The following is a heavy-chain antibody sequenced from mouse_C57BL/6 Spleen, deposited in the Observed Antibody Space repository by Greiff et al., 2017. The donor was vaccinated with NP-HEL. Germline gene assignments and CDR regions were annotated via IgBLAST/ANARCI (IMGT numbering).Heavy chain of an antibody. CDR3: ARPYYYGSSYYAMDY. V-gene: IGHV1-80*01. CDR1: GYAFSSYW. Sequence: SGAELVKPGASVKISCKASGYAFSSYWMNWVKQRPGKGLEWIGQIYPGDGDTNYNGKFKGKATLTADKSSSTAYMQLSSLTSEDSAVYFCARPYYYGSSYYAMDYWGQGTSVTVSS. CDR2: IYPGDGDT. J-gene: IGHJ4*01. D-gene: IGHD1-1*01.